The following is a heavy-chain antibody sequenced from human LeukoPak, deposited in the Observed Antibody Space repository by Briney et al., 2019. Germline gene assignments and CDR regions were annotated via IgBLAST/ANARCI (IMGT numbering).Heavy chain of an antibody. CDR3: ARAGPSSTSCCYWFDP. J-gene: IGHJ5*02. CDR1: GFTFSRYS. Sequence: GGSLRLSCAASGFTFSRYSMNWVRQAPGKGLEWVSSIYCGSTYIYYADSVKGRFTISRDNAKNSLYLQMNSVRAEDTAVYYCARAGPSSTSCCYWFDPWGEGTLVTAS. D-gene: IGHD2-2*01. CDR2: IYCGSTYI. V-gene: IGHV3-21*01.